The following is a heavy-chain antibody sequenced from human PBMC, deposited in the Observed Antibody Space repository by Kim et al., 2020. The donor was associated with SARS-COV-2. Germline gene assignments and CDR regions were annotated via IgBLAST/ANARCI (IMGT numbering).Heavy chain of an antibody. CDR3: ANVYCSSTSCYEDAFDI. Sequence: GGSLRLSCAASGFTFSSYGMHWVRQAPGKGLEWVAVISYDGSNKYYADSVKGRFTISRDNSKNTLYLQMNSLRAEDTAVYYCANVYCSSTSCYEDAFDIWGQGTMVTVSS. J-gene: IGHJ3*02. V-gene: IGHV3-30*18. D-gene: IGHD2-2*01. CDR2: ISYDGSNK. CDR1: GFTFSSYG.